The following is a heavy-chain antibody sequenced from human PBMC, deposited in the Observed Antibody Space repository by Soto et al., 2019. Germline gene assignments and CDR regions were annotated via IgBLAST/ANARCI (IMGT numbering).Heavy chain of an antibody. J-gene: IGHJ6*03. CDR1: GYTFTSYY. CDR2: INPSGGST. CDR3: ARAMVRLFIINDYYYYMDV. D-gene: IGHD3-10*01. Sequence: ASVKVSCKASGYTFTSYYMHWVRQAPGQGLEWMGIINPSGGSTSYAQQFQGRVTMTRDTSTSTVYMELSSLRSEDTAVYYCARAMVRLFIINDYYYYMDVCGKXTTVTVSS. V-gene: IGHV1-46*03.